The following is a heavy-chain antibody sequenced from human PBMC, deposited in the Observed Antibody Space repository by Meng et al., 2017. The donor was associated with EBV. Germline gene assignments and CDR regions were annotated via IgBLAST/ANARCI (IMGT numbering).Heavy chain of an antibody. Sequence: QAHLVQSADEVKKPGSSVKGSCKTSGGPFRYYAISWVRQAPGQGLEWLGGFLPRLGAPNYAQKFHGRVKITADESTSTHYMDLSSLRSEDTAIYYCASESGRGYTPDYWGQGTLVTVSS. CDR2: FLPRLGAP. CDR1: GGPFRYYA. CDR3: ASESGRGYTPDY. J-gene: IGHJ4*02. V-gene: IGHV1-69*01. D-gene: IGHD3-10*01.